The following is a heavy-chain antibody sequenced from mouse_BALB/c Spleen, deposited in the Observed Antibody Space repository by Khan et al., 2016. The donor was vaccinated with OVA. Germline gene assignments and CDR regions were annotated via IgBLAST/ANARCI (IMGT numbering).Heavy chain of an antibody. CDR1: GYSFTLYY. CDR3: VRWYDFLVY. V-gene: IGHV1-26*01. J-gene: IGHJ3*01. D-gene: IGHD2-14*01. Sequence: EVQLQQSGPDLVKPGASVNISCKASGYSFTLYYMHWVRQSHGKSLECIGRVNPNNGGTSYNQKFKGKAILTVDKSSTTAYMELRSLTSEDSAVYDCVRWYDFLVYWGQGTLVTVSS. CDR2: VNPNNGGT.